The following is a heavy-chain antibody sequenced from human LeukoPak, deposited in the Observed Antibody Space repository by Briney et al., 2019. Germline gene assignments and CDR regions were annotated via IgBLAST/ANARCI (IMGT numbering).Heavy chain of an antibody. CDR3: AELGITMIGGV. J-gene: IGHJ6*04. CDR2: ISSSGSTI. Sequence: GGSLRLSCAASGFIFRSYEMNWVRQAPGKGLEWVSYISSSGSTIYYADSVKGRFTISRDNAKNSLYLQMNSLRAEDTAVYYCAELGITMIGGVWGKGTTVTLSS. V-gene: IGHV3-48*03. D-gene: IGHD3-10*02. CDR1: GFIFRSYE.